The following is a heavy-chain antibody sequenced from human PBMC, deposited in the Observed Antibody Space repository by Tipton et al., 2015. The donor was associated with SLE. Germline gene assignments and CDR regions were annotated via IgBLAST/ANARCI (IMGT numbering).Heavy chain of an antibody. CDR3: ARGLTYSSSSYYYYYSMDV. V-gene: IGHV4-34*01. Sequence: TLSLTCAVYGGSFSGYYWSWIRQPPGKGLEWIGEINHSGSTNYNPSLKSRVTISVDTSKNQFSLKLSSVTAADTAVYYCARGLTYSSSSYYYYYSMDVWGKGPSVTVPS. J-gene: IGHJ6*03. D-gene: IGHD6-6*01. CDR2: INHSGST. CDR1: GGSFSGYY.